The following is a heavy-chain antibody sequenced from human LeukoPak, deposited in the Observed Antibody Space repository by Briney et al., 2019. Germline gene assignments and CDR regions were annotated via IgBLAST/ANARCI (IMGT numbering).Heavy chain of an antibody. CDR2: IYHSGST. Sequence: SGTLSLTCAVSGGSISSSNWWSWVRQPPGKGLEWIGEIYHSGSTNYNPSLKSRVTIPVDKPKNQFSLKLSSVTAADTAVYYCARVIAAAGTPWFDPWGQGTLVTVSS. CDR3: ARVIAAAGTPWFDP. V-gene: IGHV4-4*02. CDR1: GGSISSSNW. D-gene: IGHD6-13*01. J-gene: IGHJ5*02.